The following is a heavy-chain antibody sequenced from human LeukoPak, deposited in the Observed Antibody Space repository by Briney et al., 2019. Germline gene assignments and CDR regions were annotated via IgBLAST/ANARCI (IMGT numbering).Heavy chain of an antibody. Sequence: SETLSLTCTVSGGSISSSSYYWGWIRQPPGKGPEWIGSIYYSGSTYYNPSLKSRVTISVDTSKNQFSLKLSSVTAADTAVYYCARLWFGEFYYFDYWGQGTLVTVSS. CDR1: GGSISSSSYY. D-gene: IGHD3-10*01. CDR3: ARLWFGEFYYFDY. V-gene: IGHV4-39*01. J-gene: IGHJ4*02. CDR2: IYYSGST.